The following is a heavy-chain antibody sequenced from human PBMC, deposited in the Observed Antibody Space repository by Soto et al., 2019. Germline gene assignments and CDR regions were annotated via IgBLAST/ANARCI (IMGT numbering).Heavy chain of an antibody. Sequence: TSETLSLTCTVSGGSISSGGYYWSWIRQHPGKGLEWIGYIYYSGSTYHNPSLKSRVTISVDTSKNQFSLKLSSVTAADTAVYYCARDGYCSGGSCYSYWGQGTLVTVSS. D-gene: IGHD2-15*01. V-gene: IGHV4-31*03. CDR2: IYYSGST. CDR3: ARDGYCSGGSCYSY. CDR1: GGSISSGGYY. J-gene: IGHJ4*02.